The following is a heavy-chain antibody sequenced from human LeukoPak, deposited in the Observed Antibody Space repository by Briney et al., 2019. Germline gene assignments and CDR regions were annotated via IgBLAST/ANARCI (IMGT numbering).Heavy chain of an antibody. J-gene: IGHJ4*02. Sequence: GGSLRLSCAAAGFTFSSYEMNWVRQAPGKGLEWVSYISSSGSTIYYADSVKGRFTISRDNAKNSLYLQMNSLRAEDTAVYYCASENYGYHYMPLENENYRGQGTLVTVSS. CDR2: ISSSGSTI. CDR1: GFTFSSYE. CDR3: ASENYGYHYMPLENENY. D-gene: IGHD4-17*01. V-gene: IGHV3-48*03.